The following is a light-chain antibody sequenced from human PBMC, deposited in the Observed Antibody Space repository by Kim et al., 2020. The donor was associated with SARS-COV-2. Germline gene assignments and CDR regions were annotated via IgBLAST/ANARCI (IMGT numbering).Light chain of an antibody. CDR3: QQYYGTPYS. CDR1: QSVLYSSNNKNY. Sequence: DIVMTQSPDSLAVSLGERATINCKSSQSVLYSSNNKNYLAWYQQKPGQPPKLLIYWASTRESGVPDRFSGSGSGIDFTLTISSLQAEDVAVYYCQQYYGTPYSFGQGTKLEI. J-gene: IGKJ2*03. CDR2: WAS. V-gene: IGKV4-1*01.